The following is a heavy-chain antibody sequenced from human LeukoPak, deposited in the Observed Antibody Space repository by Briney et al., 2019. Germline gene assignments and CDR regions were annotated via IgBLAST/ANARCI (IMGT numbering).Heavy chain of an antibody. J-gene: IGHJ4*02. D-gene: IGHD1-26*01. CDR3: TRRTGSRSN. CDR1: GGSIISSSDY. V-gene: IGHV4-39*01. CDR2: IYYTGST. Sequence: SETLSLTCTVSGGSIISSSDYWGWIRQPPGKGLEWIAAIYYTGSTYYNPSLRSRVTISVDTSKSQFSLRLTSVTAADTAVYYCTRRTGSRSNWGQGTLVTVDS.